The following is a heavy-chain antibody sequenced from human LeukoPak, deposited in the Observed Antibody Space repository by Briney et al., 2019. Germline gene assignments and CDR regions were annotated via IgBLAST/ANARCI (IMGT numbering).Heavy chain of an antibody. J-gene: IGHJ4*02. V-gene: IGHV3-74*01. CDR3: ARGADHGGSYYPD. D-gene: IGHD3-10*01. CDR1: GFRFSNSW. CDR2: MKTDGTRM. Sequence: GGSLRLSCAASGFRFSNSWMYWVRQGPGKGPVWVSRMKTDGTRMEYADSVKGRFTISRDNAKNTLFLQMSSLRVEDTAVYYCARGADHGGSYYPDWGQGTRVTVSS.